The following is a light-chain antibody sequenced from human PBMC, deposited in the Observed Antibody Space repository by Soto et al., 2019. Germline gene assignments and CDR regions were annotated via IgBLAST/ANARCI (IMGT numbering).Light chain of an antibody. CDR1: QRLNNN. V-gene: IGKV3-15*01. CDR2: FAS. CDR3: QQYSAWPLT. Sequence: EIVMTQSPATLSVSPGEKATLSCRASQRLNNNLAWYQQKPGQGPRLLIYFASTRATGIPARFSGSGSGTEFSLTISSLQSEDFAIYYCQQYSAWPLTFGGGTKVETK. J-gene: IGKJ4*01.